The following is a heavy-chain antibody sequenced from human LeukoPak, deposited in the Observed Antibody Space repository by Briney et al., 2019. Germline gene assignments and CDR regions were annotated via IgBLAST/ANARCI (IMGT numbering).Heavy chain of an antibody. CDR1: GYTFTSYG. CDR3: ARVVPFGELGDYFDY. V-gene: IGHV1-18*04. J-gene: IGHJ4*02. CDR2: ISAYNGNT. D-gene: IGHD3-10*01. Sequence: ASVKVSCTASGYTFTSYGISWVRQAPGQGLEWMGWISAYNGNTNYAQKLQDRVTMTTDTSTSTAYMELRSLRSDDTAVYYCARVVPFGELGDYFDYWGQGTLVTVSS.